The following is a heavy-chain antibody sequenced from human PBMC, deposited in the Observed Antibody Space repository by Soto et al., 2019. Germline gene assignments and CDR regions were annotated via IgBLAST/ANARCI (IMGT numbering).Heavy chain of an antibody. CDR1: GGSISSYY. D-gene: IGHD6-6*01. Sequence: SETLSLTCTVSGGSISSYYLSWIRQPPGKGLEWIGYIYYSGSTNYNPSLKSRVTISVDTSKNQFSLKLSSVTAADTAVYYCARASSSAFDPWGQGTLVTVSS. CDR3: ARASSSAFDP. V-gene: IGHV4-59*01. CDR2: IYYSGST. J-gene: IGHJ5*02.